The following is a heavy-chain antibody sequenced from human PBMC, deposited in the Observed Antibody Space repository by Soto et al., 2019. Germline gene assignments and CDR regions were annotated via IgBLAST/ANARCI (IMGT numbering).Heavy chain of an antibody. V-gene: IGHV5-51*01. CDR2: IYPGDSDT. D-gene: IGHD2-15*01. CDR1: GYPFSHFW. J-gene: IGHJ4*02. CDR3: ARPYGGNVGRAIY. Sequence: GEALKLSCTGSGYPFSHFWIGWVRQMPGKGLEWMGIIYPGDSDTRYSPSFQGQVTISADKSISTAYLQWSSLKASDTAMYYCARPYGGNVGRAIYWGQGTLVTVSA.